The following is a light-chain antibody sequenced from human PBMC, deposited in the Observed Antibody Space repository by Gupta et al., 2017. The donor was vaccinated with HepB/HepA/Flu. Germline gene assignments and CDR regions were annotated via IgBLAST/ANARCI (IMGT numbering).Light chain of an antibody. CDR1: QDISNY. Sequence: DIQLTQSPSSLSASVGDRVTITCQASQDISNYLNWYQQKPGKAPKLLIYDASTLQTGVPSRFSGSGSGTDFTFTISSLQPEDVATYYCQHYDNLPLTFGGGTKVEIK. V-gene: IGKV1-33*01. CDR2: DAS. CDR3: QHYDNLPLT. J-gene: IGKJ4*01.